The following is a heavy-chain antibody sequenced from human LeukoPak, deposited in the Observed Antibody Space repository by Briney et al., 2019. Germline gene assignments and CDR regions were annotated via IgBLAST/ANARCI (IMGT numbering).Heavy chain of an antibody. V-gene: IGHV5-51*01. J-gene: IGHJ4*02. CDR3: VRRHYSTNGFDY. D-gene: IGHD2-8*01. CDR2: IYPGDSDT. Sequence: ESLKISCQTSGYSFTSHWIAWVRQMPGKGLEWMGIIYPGDSDTRYSPSFQGQVTISADKSISTAYLQWNSLKASDSAMYYCVRRHYSTNGFDYWGQGTLVTVSS. CDR1: GYSFTSHW.